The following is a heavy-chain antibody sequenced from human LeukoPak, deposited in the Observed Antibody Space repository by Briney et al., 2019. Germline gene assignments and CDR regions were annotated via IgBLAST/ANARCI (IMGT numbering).Heavy chain of an antibody. Sequence: ASVKVSCKASRGTFSSYTISWVRQAPGQGLEWMGRIIPILGIANYAQKFQGRVTLTADKSTSTAYMELGSLKSEDTAVDYCGILREDCCSTSCLDYCGQGTLVTVS. CDR2: IIPILGIA. D-gene: IGHD2-2*01. CDR1: RGTFSSYT. CDR3: GILREDCCSTSCLDY. V-gene: IGHV1-69*02. J-gene: IGHJ4*02.